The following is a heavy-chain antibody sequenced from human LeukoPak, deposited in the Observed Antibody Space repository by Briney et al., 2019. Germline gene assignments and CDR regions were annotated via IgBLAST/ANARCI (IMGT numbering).Heavy chain of an antibody. D-gene: IGHD3-3*01. V-gene: IGHV4-38-2*02. Sequence: SETLSLTCTVSGYSTSSGYYWGWIRQPPGKGLEWIGSIYHSGSTYYNPSLKSRVTISVDTSKNQFSLKLSSVTAADTAVYYCARDRRITIFGVVIYFDYWGQGTLVTVSS. CDR3: ARDRRITIFGVVIYFDY. CDR2: IYHSGST. J-gene: IGHJ4*02. CDR1: GYSTSSGYY.